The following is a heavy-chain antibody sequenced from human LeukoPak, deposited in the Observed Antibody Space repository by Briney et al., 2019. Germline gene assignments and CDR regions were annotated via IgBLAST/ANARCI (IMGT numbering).Heavy chain of an antibody. CDR2: VSSSTGNP. CDR3: ARDARTDY. J-gene: IGHJ4*02. CDR1: GYSFTTLA. V-gene: IGHV7-4-1*02. D-gene: IGHD1-1*01. Sequence: ASVKVSCKASGYSFTTLAINWVRQAPGQGLEWMGWVSSSTGNPTYAQGFTGRFVFSVDTSVTTAYLQINNLKAEDTAVYYCARDARTDYWGQGTLVTVSS.